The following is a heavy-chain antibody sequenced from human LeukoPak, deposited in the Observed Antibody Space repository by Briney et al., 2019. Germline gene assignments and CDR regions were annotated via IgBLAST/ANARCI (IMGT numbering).Heavy chain of an antibody. CDR2: IYHSGST. Sequence: PTETLSLTCAVSGYSISGGYYWGWIRQPPGKGLECIGSIYHSGSTYYNPSLKSRLTISVDTSKNHFSLKLSSVTAADTAVYYCARVRGDKPLDYWGQGTLVTVSS. CDR3: ARVRGDKPLDY. J-gene: IGHJ4*02. CDR1: GYSISGGYY. V-gene: IGHV4-38-2*01. D-gene: IGHD3-16*01.